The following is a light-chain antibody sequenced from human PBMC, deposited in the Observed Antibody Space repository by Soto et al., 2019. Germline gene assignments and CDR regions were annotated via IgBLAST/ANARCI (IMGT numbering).Light chain of an antibody. CDR3: QQYGGSPPLT. CDR2: GAS. J-gene: IGKJ4*01. Sequence: IVLTQSPGTLSLSPGERATLSCRASQSVSSSSLAWYQQKPGQAPRLLIYGASSRATGIPDRFSGSGSGTDFTLTISRLDTEDFAVYYCQQYGGSPPLTFGGGTKVEI. V-gene: IGKV3-20*01. CDR1: QSVSSSS.